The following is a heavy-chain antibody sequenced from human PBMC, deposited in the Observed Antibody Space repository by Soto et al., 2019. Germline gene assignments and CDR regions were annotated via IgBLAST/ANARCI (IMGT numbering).Heavy chain of an antibody. J-gene: IGHJ6*02. V-gene: IGHV5-10-1*01. D-gene: IGHD3-22*01. CDR2: IDPSDSYT. CDR3: ARHGQDDSTGYYYYYYGMDV. Sequence: RGESLKISCKGSGYSFTSYWISWVRQMPGKGLEWMGRIDPSDSYTNYSPSFQGHVTISADKSISTAYLQWSSLKASDTAMYYCARHGQDDSTGYYYYYYGMDVWGQGTTVTVSS. CDR1: GYSFTSYW.